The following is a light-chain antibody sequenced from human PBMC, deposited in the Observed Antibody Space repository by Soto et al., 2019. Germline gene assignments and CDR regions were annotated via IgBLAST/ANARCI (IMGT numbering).Light chain of an antibody. CDR2: GAS. Sequence: EIVMTQSPATLSVSPGERATLSCRASQSVNNNLAWYQQKPGQTPRLLIYGASTRAAAIPARFSGSGSGTEFTLTISSLQSEDFAVYYCQQYNNWPLTFGRGTKVEIK. V-gene: IGKV3-15*01. CDR1: QSVNNN. J-gene: IGKJ4*01. CDR3: QQYNNWPLT.